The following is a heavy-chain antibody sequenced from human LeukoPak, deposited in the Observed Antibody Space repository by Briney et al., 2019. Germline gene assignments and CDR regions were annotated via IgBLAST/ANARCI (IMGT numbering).Heavy chain of an antibody. CDR3: AGGDTVFGPEY. CDR2: IYYSGST. V-gene: IGHV4-59*08. J-gene: IGHJ4*02. Sequence: SETLSLTCTVSGGSISSYYWSWVRQPPGKGLEWIGYIYYSGSTNYNPSLKSRVTISVDTSKNQFTLKLSSVTAADTAVYYCAGGDTVFGPEYWGPGTQVSVSS. D-gene: IGHD3-3*01. CDR1: GGSISSYY.